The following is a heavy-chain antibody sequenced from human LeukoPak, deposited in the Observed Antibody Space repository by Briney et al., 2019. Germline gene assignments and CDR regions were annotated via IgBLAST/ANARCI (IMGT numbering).Heavy chain of an antibody. J-gene: IGHJ5*02. Sequence: PSQTLSLTCTVSGGSISSGGYYWSWIRQHPGKGLEWIGYIYYSGSTYYNPSLKSRVTISVDTSKNQFSLKLSSVTAADTAVYYCAREVVAATSSAYNWFDPWGQGTLVTVSS. V-gene: IGHV4-31*03. D-gene: IGHD2-15*01. CDR3: AREVVAATSSAYNWFDP. CDR2: IYYSGST. CDR1: GGSISSGGYY.